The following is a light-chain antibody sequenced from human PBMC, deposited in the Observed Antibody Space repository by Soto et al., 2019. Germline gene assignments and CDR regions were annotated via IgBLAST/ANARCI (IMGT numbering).Light chain of an antibody. Sequence: EIVLTQSPATLSLSPGERATLSCRASQSVSIYLAWYQQKPGQTPRLLIYDTSNRATGIPARFSGSGSGTDFTLTISSLEPEAFAVYYCQQRSNWPRYTFGQGTKLEIK. CDR3: QQRSNWPRYT. V-gene: IGKV3-11*01. CDR1: QSVSIY. CDR2: DTS. J-gene: IGKJ2*01.